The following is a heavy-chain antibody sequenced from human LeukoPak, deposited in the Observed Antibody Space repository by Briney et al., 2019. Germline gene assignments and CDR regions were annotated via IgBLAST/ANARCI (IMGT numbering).Heavy chain of an antibody. D-gene: IGHD2-2*01. Sequence: ASVKVSCKASGYTFTSYYMHWVRQAPGQGLEWMGIINPSGGSTSYAQKFQGRVTMTRDTSTSTVYMELSSLRSEDTAVYYCASGGYCSSTSCPPRIDAFDIWGQGTMVTVSS. CDR3: ASGGYCSSTSCPPRIDAFDI. J-gene: IGHJ3*02. CDR2: INPSGGST. CDR1: GYTFTSYY. V-gene: IGHV1-46*01.